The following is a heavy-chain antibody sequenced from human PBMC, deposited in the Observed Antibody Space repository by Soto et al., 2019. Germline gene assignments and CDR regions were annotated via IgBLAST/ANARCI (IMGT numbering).Heavy chain of an antibody. Sequence: SVKVSCKASGYTFTYRYLHWVRQAPGQALEWMGWITPFNGNTNYAQKFQDRVTITRDRSMSTAYMELSSLRSGDTAMYYCATPRIAAASDAFDIWGQGTMVTVSS. D-gene: IGHD6-13*01. V-gene: IGHV1-45*02. CDR3: ATPRIAAASDAFDI. CDR2: ITPFNGNT. CDR1: GYTFTYRY. J-gene: IGHJ3*02.